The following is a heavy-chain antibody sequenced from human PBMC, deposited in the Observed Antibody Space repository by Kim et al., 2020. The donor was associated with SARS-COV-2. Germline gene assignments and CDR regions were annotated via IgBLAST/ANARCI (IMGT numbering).Heavy chain of an antibody. CDR2: IRSKANSYAT. J-gene: IGHJ4*02. Sequence: GGSLRLSCAASGFTFSGSAMHWVRQASGKGLEWIGRIRSKANSYATAYTASVKGRFTISRDDSKNTAYLQMNSLKTEDTAVYYCTRHKGSIDYWGQGTLVTVSS. CDR3: TRHKGSIDY. CDR1: GFTFSGSA. V-gene: IGHV3-73*01.